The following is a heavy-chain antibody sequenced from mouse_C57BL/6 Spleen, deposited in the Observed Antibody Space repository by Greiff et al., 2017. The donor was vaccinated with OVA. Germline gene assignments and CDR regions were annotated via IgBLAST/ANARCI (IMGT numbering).Heavy chain of an antibody. V-gene: IGHV5-17*01. J-gene: IGHJ4*01. D-gene: IGHD1-1*01. CDR1: GFTFSDYG. Sequence: EVMLVESGGGLVKPGGFLKLSCAASGFTFSDYGMHWVRQAPEKGLEWVAYISSGSSTIYYADTVKGRFTISRDNAKNTLFLQMTSLRSEDTAMYYCAKVITTVAPMDYWGQGTSVTVSS. CDR3: AKVITTVAPMDY. CDR2: ISSGSSTI.